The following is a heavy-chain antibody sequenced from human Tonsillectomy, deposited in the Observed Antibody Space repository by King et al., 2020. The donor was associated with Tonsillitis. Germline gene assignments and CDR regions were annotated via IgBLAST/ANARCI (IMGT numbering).Heavy chain of an antibody. CDR2: INSDGSSI. V-gene: IGHV3-74*01. Sequence: VQLVESGGGLVQPGGSLRLSCAGSGFTFSDYWMHWVRQAPGKGLVLVSGINSDGSSIIYADSVKGRITITRDIAKNTLYLQMNGLSAEDTAVYYCARVTTGAFDIWGQGTMVTVSS. CDR3: ARVTTGAFDI. D-gene: IGHD4-17*01. J-gene: IGHJ3*02. CDR1: GFTFSDYW.